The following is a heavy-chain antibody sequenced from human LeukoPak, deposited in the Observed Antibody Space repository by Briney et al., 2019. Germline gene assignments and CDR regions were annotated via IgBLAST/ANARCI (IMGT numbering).Heavy chain of an antibody. CDR2: IYYSGST. J-gene: IGHJ6*03. CDR3: VRHTEASPNYYGSGSYLVFENYYYYYYMDV. Sequence: KPSETLSLTCTVSGGSISSSSYYWGWIRQPPGKGLEWIGSIYYSGSTYYNPSLKSPVTKPVDTSKNQFSLKLSSVTAADTAVYYCVRHTEASPNYYGSGSYLVFENYYYYYYMDVWGKGTTVTVSS. V-gene: IGHV4-39*01. CDR1: GGSISSSSYY. D-gene: IGHD3-10*01.